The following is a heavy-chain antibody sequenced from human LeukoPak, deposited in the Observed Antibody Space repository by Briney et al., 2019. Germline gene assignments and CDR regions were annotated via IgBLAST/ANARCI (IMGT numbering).Heavy chain of an antibody. CDR3: ARSYDFWSGYYLNWFDP. D-gene: IGHD3-3*01. V-gene: IGHV3-64*01. CDR2: ISSNGGST. CDR1: GFTFRSHW. Sequence: GGSLRLSCEGSGFTFRSHWMSWVRQAPGKGLEYVSAISSNGGSTYYANSVKGRFTISRDNSKNTLYLQMGSLRAEDMAVYYCARSYDFWSGYYLNWFDPWGQGTLVTVSS. J-gene: IGHJ5*02.